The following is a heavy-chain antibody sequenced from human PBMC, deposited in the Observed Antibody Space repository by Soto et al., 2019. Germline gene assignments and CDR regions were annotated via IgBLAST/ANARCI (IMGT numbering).Heavy chain of an antibody. V-gene: IGHV5-51*03. CDR2: IYTGDSDT. J-gene: IGHJ5*02. CDR3: ARNGWITAACKGRWNWFDP. D-gene: IGHD6-13*01. Sequence: EVQLVQSGAEVKKPGESLKISCKGSGYSFTSYWIGWVRQMSGKGLEWMGIIYTGDSDTRYSPSFQGQVTISADKAISTAYLQWSSLKASDTAMYYCARNGWITAACKGRWNWFDPWGQGTLVTVSS. CDR1: GYSFTSYW.